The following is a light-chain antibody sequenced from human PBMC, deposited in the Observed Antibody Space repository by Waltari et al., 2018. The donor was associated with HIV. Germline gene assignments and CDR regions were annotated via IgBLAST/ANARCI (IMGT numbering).Light chain of an antibody. CDR1: SSNIGSNP. V-gene: IGLV1-44*01. Sequence: QSVLTQPPSASGTPGQRVNISCSGGSSNIGSNPVNWYRQFPGEAPKLLIYANMQRPSVVPDRFAGSKAGTSASLAISGLQSEDEADFYCAVWDDSLRSVLFGGGTRLTVL. J-gene: IGLJ3*02. CDR2: ANM. CDR3: AVWDDSLRSVL.